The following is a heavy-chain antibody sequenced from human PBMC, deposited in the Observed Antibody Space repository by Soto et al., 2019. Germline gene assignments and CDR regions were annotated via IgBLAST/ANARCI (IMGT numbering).Heavy chain of an antibody. V-gene: IGHV4-59*08. CDR2: IYYSGST. CDR3: ARRRIGDY. Sequence: QMQLQESGPGLVKPSETLSLTCTVSGDYISSYYWSWIRQPPGKGLEWIGYIYYSGSTNYNPSLKSRVTISVDTSKNQFSLKLSSVTAADTAIYYCARRRIGDYWGQGTLVTVSS. J-gene: IGHJ4*02. CDR1: GDYISSYY. D-gene: IGHD3-3*01.